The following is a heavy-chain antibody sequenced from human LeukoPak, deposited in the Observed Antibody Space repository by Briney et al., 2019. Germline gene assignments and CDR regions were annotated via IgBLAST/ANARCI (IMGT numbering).Heavy chain of an antibody. J-gene: IGHJ6*02. CDR1: GYTFTSYD. CDR2: MNPNSGNT. D-gene: IGHD3-9*01. V-gene: IGHV1-8*01. CDR3: ARGLLSHFDRLWYYYYYGMDV. Sequence: HGASVKVSCKASGYTFTSYDINWVRQATGQGLEWMGWMNPNSGNTGYAQKFQGRVTMTRNTSISTAYMELSSLRSEDTAVYYCARGLLSHFDRLWYYYYYGMDVWGQGTKVNVSS.